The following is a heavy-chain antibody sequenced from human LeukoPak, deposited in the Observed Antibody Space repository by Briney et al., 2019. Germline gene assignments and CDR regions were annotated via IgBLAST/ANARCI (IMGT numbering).Heavy chain of an antibody. CDR1: GGSFSGYY. Sequence: SETLSLTCAVYGGSFSGYYWSWIRQPPGKGLEWIGYIYYSGSTNYNPSLKSRVTISVDTSKNQFSLKLSSVTAADTAVYYCARVGGCSSTSCHDAFDIWGQGTMVTVSS. V-gene: IGHV4-59*01. J-gene: IGHJ3*02. D-gene: IGHD2-2*01. CDR2: IYYSGST. CDR3: ARVGGCSSTSCHDAFDI.